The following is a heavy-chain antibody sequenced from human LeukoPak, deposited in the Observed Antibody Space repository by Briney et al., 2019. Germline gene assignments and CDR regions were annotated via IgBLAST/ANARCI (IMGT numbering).Heavy chain of an antibody. D-gene: IGHD4-17*01. V-gene: IGHV4-30-4*01. CDR1: GDSISSGDYY. J-gene: IGHJ5*02. Sequence: SETLSLTCTVSGDSISSGDYYWSWIRQPPGKGLEWIGHIHYSGSTYYNPSLKSRVTISEDTSKNQFSLKLSSVTAADTAVYFCARGFYSVTTFGFQGWFDPWGQGTLVTISS. CDR2: IHYSGST. CDR3: ARGFYSVTTFGFQGWFDP.